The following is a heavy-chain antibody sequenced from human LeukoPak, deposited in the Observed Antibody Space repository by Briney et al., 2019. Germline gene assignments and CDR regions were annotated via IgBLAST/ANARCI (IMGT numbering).Heavy chain of an antibody. D-gene: IGHD2-2*01. J-gene: IGHJ4*02. CDR2: ISYDGSNK. Sequence: GGSLRLSCAASGFTFSSYAMHWVRQAPGKGLEGWAVISYDGSNKYYADSVKGRFTISRDNSKNTLYLQMNSLSAEDTAVYYCAREGYQLLTAFDYWAREPWSPSPQ. CDR1: GFTFSSYA. CDR3: AREGYQLLTAFDY. V-gene: IGHV3-30-3*01.